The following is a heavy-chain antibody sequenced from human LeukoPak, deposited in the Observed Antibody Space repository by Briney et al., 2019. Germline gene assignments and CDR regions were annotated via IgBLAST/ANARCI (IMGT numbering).Heavy chain of an antibody. V-gene: IGHV3-74*01. CDR2: INRDGSST. CDR1: GFTFTRYG. Sequence: GGSLRLSCAASGFTFTRYGMHWVRRAPGKGLVRVSRINRDGSSTSYADSVKGRFTISRDNAKNTLYLQMSSLRVEDTAVYYCARASLMIVSSDAFDIWGQGTMVTVSS. J-gene: IGHJ3*02. D-gene: IGHD3-22*01. CDR3: ARASLMIVSSDAFDI.